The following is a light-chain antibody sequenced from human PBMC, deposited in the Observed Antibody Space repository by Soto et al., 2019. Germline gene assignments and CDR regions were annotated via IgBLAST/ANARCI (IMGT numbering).Light chain of an antibody. CDR2: DAS. Sequence: AIQLTQSPSSLSASVGDRVTITCRASQGISSALAWYQQKPWKAPKLLIYDASSLESGVPSRFSGSGSGTDFTLTISSLQPEDFATYYCQQFNNYPLTFGPGTKVDIK. CDR1: QGISSA. J-gene: IGKJ3*01. CDR3: QQFNNYPLT. V-gene: IGKV1D-13*01.